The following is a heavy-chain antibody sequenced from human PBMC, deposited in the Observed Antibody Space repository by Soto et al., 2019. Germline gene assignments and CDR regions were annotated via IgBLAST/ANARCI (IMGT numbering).Heavy chain of an antibody. CDR1: GGSISSYY. V-gene: IGHV4-59*01. CDR2: IYYSGST. J-gene: IGHJ6*04. CDR3: ARGGALIKSV. Sequence: SETLSLTCTVSGGSISSYYWSWIRQPPGKGLEWTGYIYYSGSTNYNPSLKSRVTISVDTSKNQFSLKLSSVTAADTAVYYCARGGALIKSVWGKGTTVTVSS. D-gene: IGHD3-16*01.